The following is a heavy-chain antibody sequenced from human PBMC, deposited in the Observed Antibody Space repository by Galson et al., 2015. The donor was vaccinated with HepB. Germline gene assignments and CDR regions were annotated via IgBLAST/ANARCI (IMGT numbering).Heavy chain of an antibody. CDR1: AFNFYSYA. CDR2: LSYDGTYK. V-gene: IGHV3-30-3*01. D-gene: IGHD3-10*01. CDR3: ARANTYGSGSPYFYGMDG. J-gene: IGHJ6*02. Sequence: SLRLSCAASAFNFYSYAMHWVRQAPGKGLEWVALLSYDGTYKYYADSVKGRLTISRDNSKNMLYLQMNSLRTDDTAVYDCARANTYGSGSPYFYGMDGWGQGATGTVSS.